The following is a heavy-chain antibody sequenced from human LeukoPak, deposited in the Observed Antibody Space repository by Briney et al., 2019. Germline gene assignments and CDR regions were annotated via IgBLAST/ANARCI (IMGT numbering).Heavy chain of an antibody. J-gene: IGHJ4*02. CDR2: IYNSGDT. V-gene: IGHV3-66*01. Sequence: QPGGSLRLSCAASGFSISSSFMSWFRQAPGKGLEWVSLIYNSGDTYYADSVKGRFTISRDNAKNSLYLQMNSLRAEDTAVYYCARDLDYGSADYWGQGTLVTVSS. CDR1: GFSISSSF. CDR3: ARDLDYGSADY. D-gene: IGHD3-10*01.